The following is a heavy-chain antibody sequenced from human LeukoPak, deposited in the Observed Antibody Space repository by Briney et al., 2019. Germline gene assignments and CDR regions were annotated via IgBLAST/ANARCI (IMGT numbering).Heavy chain of an antibody. CDR1: GPSITTYC. CDR2: IHNSGSP. D-gene: IGHD6-19*01. J-gene: IGHJ4*02. V-gene: IGHV4-4*07. Sequence: SETLSLTCSVCGPSITTYCWSWIGQSAGKGVEWIGRIHNSGSPHYNPSLTGRVTMSLDTSKNQFSLKLTSVTAEDTAVYYCARDLGNVGWLIDYWGQGTRVTVSS. CDR3: ARDLGNVGWLIDY.